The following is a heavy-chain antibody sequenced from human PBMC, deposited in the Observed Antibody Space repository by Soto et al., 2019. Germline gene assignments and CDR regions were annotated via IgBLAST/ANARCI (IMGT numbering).Heavy chain of an antibody. CDR1: GFTFSSSS. V-gene: IGHV3-21*01. CDR3: ARAPGARFLEWLFRAMDV. J-gene: IGHJ6*02. CDR2: ISGTSDYI. Sequence: GGSLRLSCATSGFTFSSSSMNWVRQAPGKRPEWVSSISGTSDYIDYADAVKGRFTISRDNAKNSLSLQMNSLRDEDTAVYYCARAPGARFLEWLFRAMDVWGQGTKVTVSS. D-gene: IGHD3-3*01.